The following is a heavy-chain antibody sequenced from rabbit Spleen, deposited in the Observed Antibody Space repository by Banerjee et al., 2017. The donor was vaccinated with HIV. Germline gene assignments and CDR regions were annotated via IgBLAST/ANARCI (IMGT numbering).Heavy chain of an antibody. V-gene: IGHV1S47*01. CDR2: IYAGSGST. Sequence: QEQLMESGGGLVQPGGSLKLSCKASGFDFSRTGVSWVRQAPGKGLEWIGIIYAGSGSTDYANWVNGRFTISSDNAQNTVDLQMNSLTAADTATYFCARDDGTSNYRFRLWGPGTLVTVS. J-gene: IGHJ4*01. CDR3: ARDDGTSNYRFRL. CDR1: GFDFSRTG. D-gene: IGHD8-1*01.